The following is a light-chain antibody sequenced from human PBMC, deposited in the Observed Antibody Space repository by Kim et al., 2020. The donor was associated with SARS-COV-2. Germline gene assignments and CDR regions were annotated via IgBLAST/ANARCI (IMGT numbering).Light chain of an antibody. CDR3: QQSYSIPHT. CDR1: QSISSY. V-gene: IGKV1-39*01. CDR2: AAS. J-gene: IGKJ2*01. Sequence: SASVGDRVTITCRTSQSISSYLNWYQQRPGKAPKLLVYAASSLQSGVPSRFSGGGSGTDFTLTISSLQPEDFATYFCQQSYSIPHTFGQGTKLEI.